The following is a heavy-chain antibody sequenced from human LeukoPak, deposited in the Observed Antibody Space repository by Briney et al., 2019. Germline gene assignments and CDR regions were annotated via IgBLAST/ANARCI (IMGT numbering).Heavy chain of an antibody. Sequence: PGGSLRLSCAASGFTFSSYAMSWVRQAPGKGLEWVSAISGSGGSTYYADSVKGRFTISRDNSKNTLYLQMNSLRVEDTAVYYCARGDYHDSSGFFNDAFDIWGQGTLVTVSS. CDR3: ARGDYHDSSGFFNDAFDI. J-gene: IGHJ3*02. CDR1: GFTFSSYA. D-gene: IGHD3-22*01. V-gene: IGHV3-23*01. CDR2: ISGSGGST.